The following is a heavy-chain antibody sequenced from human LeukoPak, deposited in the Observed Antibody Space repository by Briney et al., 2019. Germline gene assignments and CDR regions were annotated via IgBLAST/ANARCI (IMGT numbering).Heavy chain of an antibody. CDR1: GGTFSSYT. J-gene: IGHJ5*02. CDR3: AGDIAYGDNWFDP. CDR2: IIPILGIA. Sequence: SVKVSCKASGGTFSSYTISWVRQAPGQGLEWMGRIIPILGIANYAQKFQGRVTITADKSTSTAYMELSSLRSEDTAVYYCAGDIAYGDNWFDPWGQGTLVTVSS. V-gene: IGHV1-69*04. D-gene: IGHD4-17*01.